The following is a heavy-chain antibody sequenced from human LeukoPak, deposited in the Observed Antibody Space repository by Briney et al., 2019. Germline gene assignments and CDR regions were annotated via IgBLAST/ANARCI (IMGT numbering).Heavy chain of an antibody. CDR2: IRYDGSNK. CDR3: AGVCSGGSCYEGYAFDI. Sequence: GGSLRLSCAASGFTFSSYGMHWVRQAPGKGLEWVAFIRYDGSNKYYADSVKGRFTISRDNSKNTLYLQMNSLRAEDTAVYYCAGVCSGGSCYEGYAFDIWGQGTMVTVSS. CDR1: GFTFSSYG. D-gene: IGHD2-15*01. J-gene: IGHJ3*02. V-gene: IGHV3-30*02.